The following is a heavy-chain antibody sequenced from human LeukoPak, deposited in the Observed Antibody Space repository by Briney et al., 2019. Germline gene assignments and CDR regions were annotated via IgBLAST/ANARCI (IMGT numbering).Heavy chain of an antibody. D-gene: IGHD3-22*01. CDR2: ISSSSSYI. CDR1: GFTFSSYS. CDR3: ARFGVFVSSGTSFQG. Sequence: GGSLRLSCAASGFTFSSYSMNWVRQAPGKGLEWVSSISSSSSYIYYADSVKGRFTISRDNAKNSLYLQMNSLIAEDTAVYYCARFGVFVSSGTSFQGGGEGTLVTVSS. V-gene: IGHV3-21*01. J-gene: IGHJ1*01.